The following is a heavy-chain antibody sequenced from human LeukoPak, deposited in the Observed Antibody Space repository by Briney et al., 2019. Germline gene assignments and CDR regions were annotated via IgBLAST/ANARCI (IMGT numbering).Heavy chain of an antibody. CDR2: IKSKTDGGTT. J-gene: IGHJ4*02. D-gene: IGHD3-3*01. Sequence: GGSLRLSCAASGFTFSNAWMSWVRQAPGKGLEWVGRIKSKTDGGTTDYAAPVKGRFTISRDDSKNTLYLQMNSLKTEDTAVYYCTTDRGRFLEWLLFYLDYWGQGTLVTVSS. CDR3: TTDRGRFLEWLLFYLDY. V-gene: IGHV3-15*01. CDR1: GFTFSNAW.